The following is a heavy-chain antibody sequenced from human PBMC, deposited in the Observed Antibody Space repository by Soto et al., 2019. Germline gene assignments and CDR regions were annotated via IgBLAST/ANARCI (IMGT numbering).Heavy chain of an antibody. CDR2: ISAYNGNT. CDR1: GYTFTSYG. Sequence: ASVKVSCKASGYTFTSYGISWVRQAPGQGLEWMGWISAYNGNTNYAQKLQGRVTMTTDTSTSTAYMELRRLRSDDKAVYYCARVEGYGSGSYYNFNWFDPWGQGTLVTVSS. J-gene: IGHJ5*02. CDR3: ARVEGYGSGSYYNFNWFDP. V-gene: IGHV1-18*01. D-gene: IGHD3-10*01.